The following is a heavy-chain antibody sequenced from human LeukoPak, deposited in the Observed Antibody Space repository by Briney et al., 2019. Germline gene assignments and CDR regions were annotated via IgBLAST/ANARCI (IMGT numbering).Heavy chain of an antibody. V-gene: IGHV3-23*01. CDR3: ARGRGSGQYYFDY. Sequence: GGSLRLSCAASGFTFSSYAMSWVRQAPGKGLEWVSGIRGSGDSTYYADSVRGRFTISRDNSKNTLYLQMNSLGAEDTAVYYCARGRGSGQYYFDYWGQGTLVTVSS. D-gene: IGHD6-19*01. J-gene: IGHJ4*02. CDR1: GFTFSSYA. CDR2: IRGSGDST.